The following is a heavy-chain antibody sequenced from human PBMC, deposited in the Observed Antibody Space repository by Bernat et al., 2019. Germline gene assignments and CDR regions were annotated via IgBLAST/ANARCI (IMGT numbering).Heavy chain of an antibody. Sequence: EVQLVESGGGLVKPGGSLRLSCAASGFTFSNAWMSWVRQSPGKGLEWVGRIKSKTDGGTKAYAAPVKGRFTSSRDDPKNTLYLKMNSLKTEDTAVYYCTTGKRLFTTIPYWGQGNLVTVSS. D-gene: IGHD2-21*01. CDR1: GFTFSNAW. CDR2: IKSKTDGGTK. CDR3: TTGKRLFTTIPY. V-gene: IGHV3-15*01. J-gene: IGHJ4*02.